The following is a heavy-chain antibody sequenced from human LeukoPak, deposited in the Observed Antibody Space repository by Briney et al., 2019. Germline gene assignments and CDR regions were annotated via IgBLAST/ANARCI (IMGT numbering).Heavy chain of an antibody. CDR1: GFMMSSNW. V-gene: IGHV3-7*01. D-gene: IGHD3-10*01. Sequence: GGSLRLSCAGSGFMMSSNWMSWVRQAPGKGLEWVANIKEDGSEKYYVDSVKGRFTISRDNAKNSLYLQMNSLKTEDTAVYYCARHITCYNIPCHVSFEHWGQGTLVTVSS. CDR2: IKEDGSEK. J-gene: IGHJ4*02. CDR3: ARHITCYNIPCHVSFEH.